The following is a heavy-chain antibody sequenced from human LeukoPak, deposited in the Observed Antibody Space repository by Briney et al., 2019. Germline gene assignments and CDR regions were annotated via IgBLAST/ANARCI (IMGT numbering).Heavy chain of an antibody. Sequence: SETLSLTCTVSGGSISSYYWSWIRQPAGKGLEWIGRIYTSGSTNYNPSLKSRVTMSVDTSKNQFSLKLSSVTAADTALYYCAREGGFGELNKEFDYWGQGTWSPSPQ. V-gene: IGHV4-4*07. J-gene: IGHJ4*02. CDR1: GGSISSYY. CDR3: AREGGFGELNKEFDY. CDR2: IYTSGST. D-gene: IGHD3-10*01.